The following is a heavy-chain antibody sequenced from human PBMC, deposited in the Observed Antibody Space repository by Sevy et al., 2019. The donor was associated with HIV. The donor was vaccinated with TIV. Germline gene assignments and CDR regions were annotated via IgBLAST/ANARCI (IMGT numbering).Heavy chain of an antibody. Sequence: GGSLRLSCAASGFTXNFFSMHWVRQAPGKGLEWVATISFDGSNEHYADSVKGRFTISRDNSKNSLFLQMNSLRADDSAVYYCALXRLXXXXXXXXXXWGXXTLVTVSS. CDR1: GFTXNFFS. CDR3: ALXRLXXXXXXXXXX. V-gene: IGHV3-30-3*01. D-gene: IGHD3-3*01. J-gene: IGHJ1*01. CDR2: ISFDGSNE.